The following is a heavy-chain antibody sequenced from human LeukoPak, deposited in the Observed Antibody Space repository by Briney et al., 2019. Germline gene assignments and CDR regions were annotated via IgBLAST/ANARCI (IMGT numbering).Heavy chain of an antibody. CDR1: GFTFSSYA. CDR2: ISYDGSNK. Sequence: GGSLRLSCAASGFTFSSYAMHWVRQAPGKGLEWVAVISYDGSNKYYADSVKGRFTISRDNSKNTLYLQMNSLRAEDTAVYYCAKDFFDYWGQGTLVTVSS. CDR3: AKDFFDY. V-gene: IGHV3-30-3*01. J-gene: IGHJ4*02.